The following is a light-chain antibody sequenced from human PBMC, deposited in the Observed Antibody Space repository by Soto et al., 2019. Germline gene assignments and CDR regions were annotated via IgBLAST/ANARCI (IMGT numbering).Light chain of an antibody. CDR1: QDISNF. V-gene: IGKV1-33*01. Sequence: DIQMTQSPSSLSASVGDRVAITCQASQDISNFLNWYQQKPGKAPKLLTYDASDLETGVPSRFSGSGSGTDFTFTISNLQPEDFETYYCQQYDYLPFTFGPGTKVDI. J-gene: IGKJ3*01. CDR3: QQYDYLPFT. CDR2: DAS.